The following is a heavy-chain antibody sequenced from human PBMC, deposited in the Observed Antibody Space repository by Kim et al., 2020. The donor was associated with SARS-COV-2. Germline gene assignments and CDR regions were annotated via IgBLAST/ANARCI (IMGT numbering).Heavy chain of an antibody. CDR3: TTDPSLVTMVRGVPDY. J-gene: IGHJ4*02. CDR1: GFTFSNAW. D-gene: IGHD3-10*01. V-gene: IGHV3-15*01. CDR2: IKSKTDGGTT. Sequence: GGSLRLPCAASGFTFSNAWMSWVRQAPGKGLEWVGRIKSKTDGGTTDYAAPVKGRFTISRDDSKDTLYLQMNSLKTEDTAVYYCTTDPSLVTMVRGVPDYWGQGTLVTVSA.